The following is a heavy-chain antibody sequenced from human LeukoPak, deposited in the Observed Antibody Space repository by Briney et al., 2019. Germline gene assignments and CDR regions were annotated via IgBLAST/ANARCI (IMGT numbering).Heavy chain of an antibody. Sequence: SETLSLTCTVSGGSISTYYWSWIRQPPGKGLEWIGYIYYSGSTNYNPSLKSRVTISVDTSKNQVSLKLSSVTAADTAVYYCARPSSGSYLYAFDIWGQGTMVTVSS. J-gene: IGHJ3*02. CDR3: ARPSSGSYLYAFDI. CDR2: IYYSGST. V-gene: IGHV4-59*08. CDR1: GGSISTYY. D-gene: IGHD3-10*01.